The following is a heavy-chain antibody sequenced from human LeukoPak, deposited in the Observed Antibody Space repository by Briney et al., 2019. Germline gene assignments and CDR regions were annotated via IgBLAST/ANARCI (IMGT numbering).Heavy chain of an antibody. D-gene: IGHD1-26*01. V-gene: IGHV3-23*01. J-gene: IGHJ6*03. Sequence: GGSLRLSCAASGFTFSSYAMSWVRQAPGKGLEWVSTITGSSASTYYADSVKGRFTISRDNSKNTLYLQMNSLRAEDTAVYYCAKSGASPLYHMDVWGKGATVTVSS. CDR3: AKSGASPLYHMDV. CDR1: GFTFSSYA. CDR2: ITGSSAST.